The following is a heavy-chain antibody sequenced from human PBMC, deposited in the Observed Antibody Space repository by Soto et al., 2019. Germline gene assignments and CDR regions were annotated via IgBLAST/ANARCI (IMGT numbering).Heavy chain of an antibody. D-gene: IGHD6-13*01. V-gene: IGHV4-34*01. CDR3: ARGRVGIAAGQGAFEI. Sequence: SETLSLTCAVYGGSFSGYYWSWIRQPPGKGLEWIGEINHSGSTNYNPSLKSRVTISVDTSKNQFSLKLSSVTAADTAVYYCARGRVGIAAGQGAFEIWGQATIVTAS. J-gene: IGHJ3*02. CDR2: INHSGST. CDR1: GGSFSGYY.